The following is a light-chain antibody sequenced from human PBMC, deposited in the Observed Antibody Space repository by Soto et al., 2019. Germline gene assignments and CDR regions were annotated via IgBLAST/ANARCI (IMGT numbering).Light chain of an antibody. CDR3: RTWDSSLSAYV. CDR2: DNH. Sequence: SVLTQPPSMSAAPGQKGTICCSGSSSNMPNKYVAWFHRLPGTPPKLLIYDNHQRLSGIPDRFSASKSGTSASLAITGLQTGDEAEYYCRTWDSSLSAYVFGTGTKVTV. J-gene: IGLJ1*01. CDR1: SSNMPNKY. V-gene: IGLV1-51*01.